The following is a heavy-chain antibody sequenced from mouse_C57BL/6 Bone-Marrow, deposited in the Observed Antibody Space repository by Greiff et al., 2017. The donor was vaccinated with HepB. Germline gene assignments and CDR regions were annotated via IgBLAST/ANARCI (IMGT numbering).Heavy chain of an antibody. CDR1: GFTFSDYG. CDR3: AGLRLAY. Sequence: DVKLQESGGGLVKPGGSLKLSCAASGFTFSDYGMHWVRQAPEKGLEWVAYISSGSSTIYYADTVKGRFTISRDNAKNTLFLQMTSLRSEDTAMYYCAGLRLAYWGQGTLVTVSA. J-gene: IGHJ3*01. CDR2: ISSGSSTI. V-gene: IGHV5-17*01. D-gene: IGHD2-12*01.